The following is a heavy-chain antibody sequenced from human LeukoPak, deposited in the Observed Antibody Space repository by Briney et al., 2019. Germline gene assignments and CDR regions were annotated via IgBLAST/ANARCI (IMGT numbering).Heavy chain of an antibody. CDR2: FDPEDGET. CDR3: AAKQLLYYFDY. V-gene: IGHV1-24*01. CDR1: GYSLTALS. Sequence: ASVKVSCKVSGYSLTALSIHWVRQTPGKGLEWMGGFDPEDGETIYAQKFQGRVTMTEDTSTDTAYMELSSLRSEDTAVYYCAAKQLLYYFDYWGQGTLVTVSS. D-gene: IGHD6-6*01. J-gene: IGHJ4*02.